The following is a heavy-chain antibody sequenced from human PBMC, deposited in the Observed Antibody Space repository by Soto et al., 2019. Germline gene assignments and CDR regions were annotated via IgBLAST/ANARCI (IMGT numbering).Heavy chain of an antibody. D-gene: IGHD3-22*01. CDR1: GGSISSGDYY. CDR2: IYYSGST. Sequence: QVQLQESGPGLVKPSQTLSLTCTVSGGSISSGDYYWSWIRQPPGKGLEWIGYIYYSGSTYYNPSLKSRVTISVDTSKTQFSLKLSSVTAADTAVYYCARVSYYDSSGYFGYFDYWGQGTLVTVSS. J-gene: IGHJ4*02. CDR3: ARVSYYDSSGYFGYFDY. V-gene: IGHV4-30-4*01.